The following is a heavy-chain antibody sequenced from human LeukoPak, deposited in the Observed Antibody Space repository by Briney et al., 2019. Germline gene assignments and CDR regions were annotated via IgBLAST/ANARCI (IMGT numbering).Heavy chain of an antibody. CDR3: ARNLGSATEGWFDP. Sequence: SETLSLTCVVSGYSISSGFYWGWIRQPPGKGLEWIGSIWPSGSTYYNPSLKSRVTMSVDTSKNQFSLKLSSVTAVDTAVYYCARNLGSATEGWFDPWGQGTLVTVSS. V-gene: IGHV4-38-2*01. D-gene: IGHD3-16*01. J-gene: IGHJ5*02. CDR2: IWPSGST. CDR1: GYSISSGFY.